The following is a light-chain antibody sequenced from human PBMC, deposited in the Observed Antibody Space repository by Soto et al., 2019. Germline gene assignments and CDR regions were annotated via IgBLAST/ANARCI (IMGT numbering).Light chain of an antibody. CDR3: SSYAGSDNYV. J-gene: IGLJ1*01. Sequence: QSALTQPPSASGSPGQSVSISCTGTSSDVGAYNDVSWYQQHPGKAPKLIIYEVSKRPSGVPDRFSGSKSGNAASLTVSGLQAEDEADYYCSSYAGSDNYVFGTGTKVTVL. V-gene: IGLV2-8*01. CDR2: EVS. CDR1: SSDVGAYND.